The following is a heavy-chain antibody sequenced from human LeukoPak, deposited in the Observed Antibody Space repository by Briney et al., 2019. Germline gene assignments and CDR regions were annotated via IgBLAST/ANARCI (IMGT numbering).Heavy chain of an antibody. CDR1: GFTFSSYG. V-gene: IGHV3-30*03. CDR2: ISYDGSNK. J-gene: IGHJ4*02. CDR3: ARDYSGNYYKGFDY. Sequence: GGSLRLSCAASGFTFSSYGMHWVRQAPGKGLEWVAVISYDGSNKYYADSVKGRFTISRDNSKNTLYLQMNSLRAEDTAVYYCARDYSGNYYKGFDYWGQGILVTVSS. D-gene: IGHD1-26*01.